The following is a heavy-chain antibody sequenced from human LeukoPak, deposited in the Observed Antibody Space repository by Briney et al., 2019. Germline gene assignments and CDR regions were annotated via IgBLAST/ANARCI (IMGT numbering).Heavy chain of an antibody. Sequence: PGGSLRLSCAASGFTFSSYVMNWVRQAPGKGLEWVSTISGGGSTTYYADSVKGRFTISRDSSNNTLYLQMNSLRAEDTAVYYCAKDEESSSSPLDYWGQGTLVTVSS. CDR3: AKDEESSSSPLDY. V-gene: IGHV3-23*01. CDR1: GFTFSSYV. CDR2: ISGGGSTT. D-gene: IGHD6-6*01. J-gene: IGHJ4*02.